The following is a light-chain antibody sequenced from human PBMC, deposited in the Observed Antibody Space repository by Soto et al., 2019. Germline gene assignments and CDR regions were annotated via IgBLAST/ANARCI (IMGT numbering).Light chain of an antibody. Sequence: QSALTQPASVSGSLGQSITISCTGINSDIGTYNYVSWYQQHPGKAPKFMIYEVTNRPSGVSNRFSGSKSGNTASLTISGLQADDEAEYYCSSYSTSTNFYVFGTGTKVTVL. CDR3: SSYSTSTNFYV. CDR2: EVT. J-gene: IGLJ1*01. V-gene: IGLV2-14*01. CDR1: NSDIGTYNY.